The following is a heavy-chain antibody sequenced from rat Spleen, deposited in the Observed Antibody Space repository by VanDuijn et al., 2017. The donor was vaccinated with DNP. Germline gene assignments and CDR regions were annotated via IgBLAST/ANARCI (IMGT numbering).Heavy chain of an antibody. D-gene: IGHD1-4*01. J-gene: IGHJ1*01. CDR2: INTDGDST. CDR1: GFTFSSYW. Sequence: EVQLVETGGGLVQPGRSLKVSCVASGFTFSSYWMYWIRQAPGKGLEWVASINTDGDSTYYLDSVKGRFTISRDNAENTVYLQMNSLRFDDTATYYCARRGYKNSWYFDLWGPGTMVTVSS. CDR3: ARRGYKNSWYFDL. V-gene: IGHV5-58*01.